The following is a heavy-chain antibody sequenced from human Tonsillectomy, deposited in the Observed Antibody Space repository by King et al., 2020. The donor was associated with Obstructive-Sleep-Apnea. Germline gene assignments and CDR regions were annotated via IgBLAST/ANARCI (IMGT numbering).Heavy chain of an antibody. Sequence: VQLVESGGGVVQPGRSLRLSCAASGFTFSDYTMHWVRQAPGKGLEWVAFISYDGSNKYYADSVKGRFTISKDNSKNTLYLQMNSLRAEATAVYHCARDIVAGGYSSGAGDYWGQGTLVTVSS. V-gene: IGHV3-30*04. CDR3: ARDIVAGGYSSGAGDY. J-gene: IGHJ4*02. D-gene: IGHD6-19*01. CDR2: ISYDGSNK. CDR1: GFTFSDYT.